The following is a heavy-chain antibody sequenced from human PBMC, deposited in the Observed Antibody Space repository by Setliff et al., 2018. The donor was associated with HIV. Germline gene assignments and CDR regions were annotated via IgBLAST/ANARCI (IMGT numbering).Heavy chain of an antibody. CDR1: GFTFSSYA. CDR2: ISYDGSNK. V-gene: IGHV3-30-3*01. CDR3: VRGGLYFFDSLL. Sequence: GGSLRLSCAASGFTFSSYAMHWVRQAPGKGLEWVAVISYDGSNKYYADPVKGRFTISRDNADNSLYLDMSSLRAEDTAVYYCVRGGLYFFDSLLWGQGILVTVSS. J-gene: IGHJ4*02. D-gene: IGHD3-9*01.